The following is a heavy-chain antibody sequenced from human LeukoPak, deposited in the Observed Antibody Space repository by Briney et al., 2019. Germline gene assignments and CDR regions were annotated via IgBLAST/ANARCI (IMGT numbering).Heavy chain of an antibody. CDR2: ISFDGNQE. CDR3: AREGSIVARTDY. V-gene: IGHV3-30-3*01. CDR1: GFTFDNYA. J-gene: IGHJ4*02. Sequence: HPGGSLRLSCEASGFTFDNYAMHWVRQAPGRRLEWVAVISFDGNQEYYPDSVKGRFTISRDNSKNTLYLQMNGLKTEDTAVYYCAREGSIVARTDYWGQGALVTVSS. D-gene: IGHD3-16*02.